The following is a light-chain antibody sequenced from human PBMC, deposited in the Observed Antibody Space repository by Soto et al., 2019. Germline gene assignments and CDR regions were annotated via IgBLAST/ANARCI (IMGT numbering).Light chain of an antibody. CDR1: QSVGSD. Sequence: EIVMTQSPATLSVSPGERATLSCRASQSVGSDLAWYQQKPGQAPRLVIYGASTRATGIPARFSGSGSGTEFTLTISRLEPEDFAVYYCQQYGSSLTWTFGQGTKVDIK. CDR2: GAS. CDR3: QQYGSSLTWT. J-gene: IGKJ1*01. V-gene: IGKV3-15*01.